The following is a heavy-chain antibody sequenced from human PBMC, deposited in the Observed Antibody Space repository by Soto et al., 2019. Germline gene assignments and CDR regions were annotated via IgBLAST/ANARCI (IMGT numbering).Heavy chain of an antibody. CDR3: ARERSRYCSSTSCYKSWFDP. J-gene: IGHJ5*02. CDR1: GVTFSSYA. Sequence: GASVKVSCKASGVTFSSYAISWVRQAPGQGLEWMGGIIPIFGTANYAQKFQGRVTITADESTSTAYMELSSLRSEDTAVYYCARERSRYCSSTSCYKSWFDPWGQGTLVTVSS. V-gene: IGHV1-69*13. CDR2: IIPIFGTA. D-gene: IGHD2-2*02.